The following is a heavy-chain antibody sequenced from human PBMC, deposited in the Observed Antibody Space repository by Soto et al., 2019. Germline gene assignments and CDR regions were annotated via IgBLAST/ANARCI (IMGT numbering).Heavy chain of an antibody. CDR2: IIPIFGTA. CDR1: GGTFSSYA. Sequence: QVQLVQSGAEVKKPGSSVKVSCKASGGTFSSYAISWVQQAPGQGLEWMGGIIPIFGTANYAQKFQGRVTITADESTSTAYMELSSLRSEDTAVYYCARDPSYSNYGAYYYGMDVWGQGTTVTVSS. CDR3: ARDPSYSNYGAYYYGMDV. J-gene: IGHJ6*02. V-gene: IGHV1-69*01. D-gene: IGHD4-4*01.